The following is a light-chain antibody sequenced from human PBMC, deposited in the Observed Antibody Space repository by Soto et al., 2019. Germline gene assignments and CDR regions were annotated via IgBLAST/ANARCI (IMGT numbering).Light chain of an antibody. CDR1: RNDIGTYNL. J-gene: IGLJ7*01. V-gene: IGLV2-23*01. CDR3: CSYTDGSSLL. Sequence: QSALTQPASVSDSPGQSISISCGGGRNDIGTYNLVSWYQQHPGKAPKLIIYEGNKRPSGVSNRFSGSRSGNTASLTISGLQAEDEAEYYCCSYTDGSSLLFGGGTQLTVL. CDR2: EGN.